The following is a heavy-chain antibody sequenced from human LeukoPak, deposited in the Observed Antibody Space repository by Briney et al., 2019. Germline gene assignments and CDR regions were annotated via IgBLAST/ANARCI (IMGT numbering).Heavy chain of an antibody. V-gene: IGHV3-30*02. CDR1: GSTFSNYG. CDR2: IRYDGSDK. Sequence: GGSLRLSCAASGSTFSNYGMHWVRQAPGKGLEWVAFIRYDGSDKYYADSVKGRFTISRDNSKNTLYLQMNSLRAEDTAVYYCAKDPRTYSSSWYGFDYWGQGTLVTVSS. CDR3: AKDPRTYSSSWYGFDY. J-gene: IGHJ4*02. D-gene: IGHD6-13*01.